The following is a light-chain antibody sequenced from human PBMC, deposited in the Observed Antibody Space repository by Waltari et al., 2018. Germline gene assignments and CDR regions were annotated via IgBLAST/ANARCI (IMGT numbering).Light chain of an antibody. CDR2: KAS. J-gene: IGKJ2*01. Sequence: DIQMTQSPSTLSASVGDRVTITCRASQSISSWLAWYQQKPGKAPKLLIYKASSLESGVPSRFSGSGSGTEVTLTISSLQPDDFATYYCQQYNRYSPTFGQGTKLEI. CDR1: QSISSW. CDR3: QQYNRYSPT. V-gene: IGKV1-5*03.